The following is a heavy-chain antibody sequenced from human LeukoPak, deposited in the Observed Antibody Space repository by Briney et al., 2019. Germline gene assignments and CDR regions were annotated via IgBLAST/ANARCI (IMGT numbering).Heavy chain of an antibody. V-gene: IGHV4-34*01. CDR2: INHSGST. CDR3: ARHGYGSGSYVRED. CDR1: GGSFSGYY. D-gene: IGHD3-10*01. J-gene: IGHJ4*02. Sequence: PSETLSLTCAVYGGSFSGYYWSWIRQPPGKGLEWIGEINHSGSTNYNPSLKSRVTISVDTSKNQFSLKLSSVTAADTAVHYCARHGYGSGSYVREDWGQGTLVTVSS.